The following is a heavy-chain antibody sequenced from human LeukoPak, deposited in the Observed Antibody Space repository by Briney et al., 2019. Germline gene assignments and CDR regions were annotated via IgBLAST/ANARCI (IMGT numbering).Heavy chain of an antibody. CDR1: GFTLSELS. CDR2: FGPAGGQF. D-gene: IGHD2-2*01. J-gene: IGHJ6*03. CDR3: ATGVICATTTCPGYRNFYFFMDV. V-gene: IGHV1-24*01. Sequence: GASVKVSCKVSGFTLSELSMHCVRQAPGKGLEWVGGFGPAGGQFIYGQSFRGRVILTEDPSTNTAFMEVTSMRPDDTAVYYCATGVICATTTCPGYRNFYFFMDVWGEGTAVTVSS.